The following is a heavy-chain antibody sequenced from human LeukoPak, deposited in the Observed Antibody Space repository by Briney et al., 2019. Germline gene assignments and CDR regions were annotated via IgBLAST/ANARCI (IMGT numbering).Heavy chain of an antibody. CDR3: VREAKMTNIL. V-gene: IGHV3-11*01. CDR2: ISRSPETI. J-gene: IGHJ4*02. CDR1: GFTFSDYY. Sequence: GGSQRLFCAASGFTFSDYYMTWIRQAPGKGLEWVPHISRSPETIYYADSVQGRFTVSRDNGKKSLYLQMSYLRAEDTAVYYCVREAKMTNILWGQGTLVTVSS. D-gene: IGHD2-21*01.